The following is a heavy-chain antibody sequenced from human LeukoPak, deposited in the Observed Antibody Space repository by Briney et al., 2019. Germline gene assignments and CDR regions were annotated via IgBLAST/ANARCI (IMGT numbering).Heavy chain of an antibody. J-gene: IGHJ2*01. Sequence: SETLSLTCTVSGDSINSYYWSWIRQTPGKGLEWIGYIYYSGSTNYNPSLKSRVTISVDTSKDQFSLKLSSVTAADTAVYYCARYRNIVGATFRFFDLWGRGTLVTVSS. CDR1: GDSINSYY. D-gene: IGHD1-26*01. CDR2: IYYSGST. CDR3: ARYRNIVGATFRFFDL. V-gene: IGHV4-59*01.